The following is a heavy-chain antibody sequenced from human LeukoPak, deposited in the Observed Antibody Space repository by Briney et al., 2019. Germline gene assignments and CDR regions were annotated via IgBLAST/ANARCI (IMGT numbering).Heavy chain of an antibody. CDR3: ARCYFDRWYYYYYYYMDV. V-gene: IGHV1-2*02. D-gene: IGHD3-9*01. CDR1: GYTFTGYY. Sequence: ASVKVSCKASGYTFTGYYMHWVRQAPGQGLEWMGWINPNSGGTNYAQKFQGRVTMTRDTSISTAYMELSRLRSDDTAVYYCARCYFDRWYYYYYYYMDVWGKGTTVTISS. J-gene: IGHJ6*03. CDR2: INPNSGGT.